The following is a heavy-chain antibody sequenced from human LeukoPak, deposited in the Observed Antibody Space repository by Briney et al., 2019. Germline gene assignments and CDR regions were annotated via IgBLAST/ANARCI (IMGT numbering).Heavy chain of an antibody. J-gene: IGHJ4*02. V-gene: IGHV4-34*01. CDR1: GGSFSGYY. D-gene: IGHD4-23*01. CDR3: ARETTVGYFDD. Sequence: SETLSLTCAVDGGSFSGYYWSWIRQPPGKVLEWIGDINHSVRTNYNPSLKSRFTISVDTSKNQFSLKLSSVTAADTAVYYCARETTVGYFDDWGQGTLVTVSS. CDR2: INHSVRT.